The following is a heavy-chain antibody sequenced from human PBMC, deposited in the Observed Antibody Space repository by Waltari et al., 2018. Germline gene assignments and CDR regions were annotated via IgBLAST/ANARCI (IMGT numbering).Heavy chain of an antibody. D-gene: IGHD3-10*01. V-gene: IGHV3-48*01. CDR3: ARDWGYGSGSSINFPTRDY. CDR2: ISSSSSTI. J-gene: IGHJ4*02. Sequence: EVQLVESGGGLVQPGGSLRLSCAASGFTFSSYSMNWVRQAPGKGLEWVSYISSSSSTIYYADSVKGRFTISRDNAKNSLYLQMNSLRAEDTAVYYCARDWGYGSGSSINFPTRDYWGQGTLVTVSS. CDR1: GFTFSSYS.